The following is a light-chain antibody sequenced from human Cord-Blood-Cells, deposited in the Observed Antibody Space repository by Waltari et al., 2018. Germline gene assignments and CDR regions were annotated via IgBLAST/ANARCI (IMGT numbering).Light chain of an antibody. CDR2: EVS. CDR1: SSDVGSYNL. CDR3: CSYAGSSTLV. Sequence: QSALTQPASVSGSPGQSITISCTGTSSDVGSYNLVSWYQQHPGKAPKRMIYEVSKRPSGVSSRFSGSKSGNTASLRISGLQAEDEADYYCCSYAGSSTLVFGGGTKLTVL. J-gene: IGLJ2*01. V-gene: IGLV2-23*02.